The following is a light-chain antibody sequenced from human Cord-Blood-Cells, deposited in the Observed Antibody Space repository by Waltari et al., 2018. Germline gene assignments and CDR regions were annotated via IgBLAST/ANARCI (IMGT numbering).Light chain of an antibody. Sequence: QSVLTQPPSASGTPGQRVTISCSGSSSNIGSNYVYWYQQLPGTAPKLLIYRNNQRPSGVPDRFSGSKSGTSASLAISGLQAEDEADYYCCSYAGSSTWVFGGGTKLTVL. J-gene: IGLJ3*02. CDR2: RNN. V-gene: IGLV1-47*01. CDR1: SSNIGSNY. CDR3: CSYAGSSTWV.